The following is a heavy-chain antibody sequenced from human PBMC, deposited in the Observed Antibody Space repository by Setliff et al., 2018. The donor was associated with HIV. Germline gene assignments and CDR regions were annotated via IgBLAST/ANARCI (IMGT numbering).Heavy chain of an antibody. J-gene: IGHJ4*02. CDR3: ASLTD. D-gene: IGHD3-9*01. V-gene: IGHV3-7*03. CDR2: IKKDGSDK. Sequence: GGSLRLSCAASGFTFSNSWMTWVRQAPGKGLEWVANIKKDGSDKFYVDSVKGRFTISRDNAKNSLYLQMNSLRAEDTAVYYCASLTDWGQGTRVTVSS. CDR1: GFTFSNSW.